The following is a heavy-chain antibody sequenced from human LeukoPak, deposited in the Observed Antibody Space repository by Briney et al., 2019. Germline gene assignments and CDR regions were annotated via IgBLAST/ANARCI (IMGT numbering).Heavy chain of an antibody. CDR1: GFTFSSYS. V-gene: IGHV3-21*01. CDR3: ARGYYDILTGYYGEYYFDY. CDR2: ISSSSSYI. D-gene: IGHD3-9*01. J-gene: IGHJ4*02. Sequence: PGGSLRLSCAASGFTFSSYSMNWVRQAPGKGLEWVSSISSSSSYIYYADSVKGRFTISRDNAKNSLYLQMNSLRAEDTAVYYCARGYYDILTGYYGEYYFDYWGQGTLVTVSS.